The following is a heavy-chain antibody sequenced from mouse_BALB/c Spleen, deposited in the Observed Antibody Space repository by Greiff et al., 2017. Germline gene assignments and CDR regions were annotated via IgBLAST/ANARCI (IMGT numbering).Heavy chain of an antibody. V-gene: IGHV4-1*02. D-gene: IGHD1-2*01. CDR1: GFDFSRYW. CDR3: AIITTDYYAMDY. Sequence: EVKLQESGGGLVQPGGSLKLSCAASGFDFSRYWMSWVRQAPGKGLEWIGEINPDSSTINYTPSLKDKFIISRDNAKNTLYLQMSKVRSEDTALYYCAIITTDYYAMDYWGQGTSVTVSS. J-gene: IGHJ4*01. CDR2: INPDSSTI.